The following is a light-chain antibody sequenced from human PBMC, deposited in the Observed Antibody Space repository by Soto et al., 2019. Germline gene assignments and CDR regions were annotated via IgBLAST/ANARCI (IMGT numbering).Light chain of an antibody. V-gene: IGKV3-11*01. CDR1: QSVSTY. Sequence: EIVLTQSPATLSLSPGERATLSCRASQSVSTYLAWYQQKPGQAPRLLIYDASSSATGIPARFSGSGSGTEFTLTISSLEPEDFALYYCQQRSNWPVTFGQGTRVEIK. CDR2: DAS. CDR3: QQRSNWPVT. J-gene: IGKJ1*01.